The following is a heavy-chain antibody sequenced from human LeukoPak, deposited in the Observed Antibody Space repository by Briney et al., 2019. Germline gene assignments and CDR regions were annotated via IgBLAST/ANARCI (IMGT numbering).Heavy chain of an antibody. V-gene: IGHV4-34*01. CDR3: ARGSRWFDP. D-gene: IGHD2-21*02. Sequence: SETLSLTCAVYGPSFSGYYWSWIRQPPGKGLEWLGDINHSGSTNYNPSLKGRVTISVDTSKNQFSLKLSSVTAADTAVYYCARGSRWFDPWGQGTLVTVSS. CDR2: INHSGST. CDR1: GPSFSGYY. J-gene: IGHJ5*02.